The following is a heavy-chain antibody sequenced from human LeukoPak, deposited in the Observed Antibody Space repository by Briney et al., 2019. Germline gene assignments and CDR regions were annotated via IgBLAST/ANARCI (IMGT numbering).Heavy chain of an antibody. CDR3: AKHDQWLEGFFDY. J-gene: IGHJ4*02. CDR2: IRGSGGST. Sequence: GGSLRLSCAASGFTFSSYAMSWVRQAPGKGLEWVSAIRGSGGSTYYADSVKGRFTISRDNSKNTLYLQMNSLRAEDTAVYYCAKHDQWLEGFFDYWGQGTLVTVSS. V-gene: IGHV3-23*01. D-gene: IGHD6-19*01. CDR1: GFTFSSYA.